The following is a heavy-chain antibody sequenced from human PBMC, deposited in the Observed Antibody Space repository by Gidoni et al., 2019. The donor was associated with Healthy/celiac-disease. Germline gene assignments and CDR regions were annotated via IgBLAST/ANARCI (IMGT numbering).Heavy chain of an antibody. J-gene: IGHJ4*02. V-gene: IGHV3-23*01. Sequence: EVQLLESGGGLVQPGGSLRLSCAASGFSFSSYAMSWVRQAPGKGLEWVSTISGSGGFTYYADSVKGRFTISRDNSKNTLYLQMNSLRAEDTAVYYCAKRGNEVGATVFDYWGQGTLVTVSS. D-gene: IGHD1-26*01. CDR3: AKRGNEVGATVFDY. CDR1: GFSFSSYA. CDR2: ISGSGGFT.